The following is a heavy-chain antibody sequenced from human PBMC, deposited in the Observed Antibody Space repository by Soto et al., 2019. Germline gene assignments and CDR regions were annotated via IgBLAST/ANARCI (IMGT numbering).Heavy chain of an antibody. CDR1: GGSFSGYY. CDR3: ARRYIVVVPAAIKDGNWFDP. D-gene: IGHD2-2*02. Sequence: TSETLSLTCAVYGGSFSGYYWSWIRQPPGKGLEWIGEINHSGSTNYNPSLKSRVTISVDTSKNQFSLKLSSVTAADTAVYYCARRYIVVVPAAIKDGNWFDPWGQGTLVTVSS. J-gene: IGHJ5*02. CDR2: INHSGST. V-gene: IGHV4-34*01.